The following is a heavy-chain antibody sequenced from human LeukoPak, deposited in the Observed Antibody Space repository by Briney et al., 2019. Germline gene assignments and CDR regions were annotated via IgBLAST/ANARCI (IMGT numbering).Heavy chain of an antibody. D-gene: IGHD3-10*01. CDR3: ARGGDDPFDY. V-gene: IGHV4-30-2*01. J-gene: IGHJ4*02. Sequence: SETLSLTCTVSGGSISSGGYYWSWIRQPPGKGLEWIGYIYHSGSTYYNPSLKSRVTISVDRSKNQFSLKLSSVTAADTAVYYCARGGDDPFDYWGQGTLVTVSS. CDR1: GGSISSGGYY. CDR2: IYHSGST.